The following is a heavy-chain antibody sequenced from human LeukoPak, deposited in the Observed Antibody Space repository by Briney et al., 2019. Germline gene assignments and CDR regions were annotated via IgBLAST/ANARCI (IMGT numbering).Heavy chain of an antibody. V-gene: IGHV3-23*01. CDR3: AKDLYYYGSGSPQ. CDR1: GFTFSSYA. CDR2: ISGSGGST. J-gene: IGHJ4*02. Sequence: PGGSLRLSCAASGFTFSSYAMSWVRQAPGKGLEWVSAISGSGGSTYYADSVKGRFTISGDNSKNTLYLQMNSLRAEDTAVYYCAKDLYYYGSGSPQWGQGTLVTVSS. D-gene: IGHD3-10*01.